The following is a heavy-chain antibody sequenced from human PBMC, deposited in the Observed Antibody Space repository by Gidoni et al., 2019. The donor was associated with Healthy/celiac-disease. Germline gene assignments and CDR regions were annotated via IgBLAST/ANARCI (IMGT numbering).Heavy chain of an antibody. CDR1: GFTFSRYR. Sequence: EVQLVESGGGLVQHGGSLRTSCAASGFTFSRYRRTWVRQAPGKGLEWVSYISSSSSTIYYADSVKGRFTISRDNAKNSLYLQMNSLRDEDTAVYYCSRDWGNYDILTGYRAPPDYWGQGTLVTVSS. J-gene: IGHJ4*02. D-gene: IGHD3-9*01. CDR3: SRDWGNYDILTGYRAPPDY. V-gene: IGHV3-48*02. CDR2: ISSSSSTI.